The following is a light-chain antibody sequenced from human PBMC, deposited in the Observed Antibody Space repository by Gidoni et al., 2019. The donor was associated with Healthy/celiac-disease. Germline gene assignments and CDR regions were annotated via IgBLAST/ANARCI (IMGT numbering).Light chain of an antibody. J-gene: IGKJ1*01. Sequence: DIQMTQSPSSLSASVGHRVTITCQASQDISNYLNWYQQKPGKAPKLLIYDASNLETGVPSRFSGSGSGTDFTFTISSLQPEDIATYYCQQYDPPPTAFGQGTKVEIK. CDR2: DAS. CDR3: QQYDPPPTA. CDR1: QDISNY. V-gene: IGKV1-33*01.